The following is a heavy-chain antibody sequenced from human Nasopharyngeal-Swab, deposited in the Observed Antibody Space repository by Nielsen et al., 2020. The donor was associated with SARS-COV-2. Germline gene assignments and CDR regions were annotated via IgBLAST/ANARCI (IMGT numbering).Heavy chain of an antibody. CDR2: MNSDETST. D-gene: IGHD3-22*01. V-gene: IGHV3-74*01. J-gene: IGHJ6*02. CDR3: ARDVGTYYYDSSGFLNYYYYTMDV. CDR1: GFTFSSYW. Sequence: GESLKISCAASGFTFSSYWMHWVRQALGKGLVWVSRMNSDETSTSYADSVKGRFTISRDNAKNTLYLQMNSLRAEDTAVYYCARDVGTYYYDSSGFLNYYYYTMDVWGQGTTVTVSS.